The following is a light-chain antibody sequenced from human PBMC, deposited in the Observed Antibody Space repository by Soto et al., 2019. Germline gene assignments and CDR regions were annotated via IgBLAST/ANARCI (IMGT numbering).Light chain of an antibody. Sequence: QSGLTQPASVSGSPGQSITISCTGTSSDVGTYNLVSWYQQHPGKAPRLMIYEGTERPPGVSNRFSGSESGNAASLTISGLQPEDEADYYCCSHAGSSSWVFGGGTKLTVL. V-gene: IGLV2-23*01. CDR2: EGT. CDR3: CSHAGSSSWV. J-gene: IGLJ3*02. CDR1: SSDVGTYNL.